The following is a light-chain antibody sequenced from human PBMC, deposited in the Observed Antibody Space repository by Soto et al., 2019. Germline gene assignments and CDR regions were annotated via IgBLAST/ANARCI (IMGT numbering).Light chain of an antibody. J-gene: IGKJ2*01. CDR1: QSVLYSSNNKNY. Sequence: DIVMTQSPDSLAVSLGERATINCKSSQSVLYSSNNKNYLAWHQQKPGQPPKLLIYWASTRASGVPDRLSGSGSGPDFTLTISSLQAEDVAVYYCQQYYGTPLTFVQGTKLEIK. CDR2: WAS. CDR3: QQYYGTPLT. V-gene: IGKV4-1*01.